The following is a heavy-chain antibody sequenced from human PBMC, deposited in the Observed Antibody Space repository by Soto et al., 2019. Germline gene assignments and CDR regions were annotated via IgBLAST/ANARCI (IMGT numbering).Heavy chain of an antibody. CDR3: ARGRKGLTPYFDY. V-gene: IGHV4-34*01. D-gene: IGHD7-27*01. J-gene: IGHJ4*02. Sequence: QVQLQQWGAGLLKPSETLSLTCFVCGASFSGYYWNWLRQPPGKGLEWIGEIYQSGTTNYNPSLKSRVTISLDTSKNQFFLNLASVTAADTGVFYCARGRKGLTPYFDYWGQGTLVTVSS. CDR1: GASFSGYY. CDR2: IYQSGTT.